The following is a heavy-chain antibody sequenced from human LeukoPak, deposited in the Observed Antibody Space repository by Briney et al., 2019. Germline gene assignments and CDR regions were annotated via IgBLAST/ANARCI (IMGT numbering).Heavy chain of an antibody. D-gene: IGHD3-10*01. Sequence: GGSLRLSCAASGFTFSSYWMSWVRQAPGKGLEWVANIKQDGSEKYYVDSVKGRLTISRDNAKNSLYLQMNSLRAEDTAVYYCARDTITMVRGVGYFQHWGQGTLVTVSS. CDR1: GFTFSSYW. CDR2: IKQDGSEK. CDR3: ARDTITMVRGVGYFQH. V-gene: IGHV3-7*01. J-gene: IGHJ1*01.